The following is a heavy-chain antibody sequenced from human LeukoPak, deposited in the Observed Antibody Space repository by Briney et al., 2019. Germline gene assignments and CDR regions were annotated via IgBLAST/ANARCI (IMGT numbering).Heavy chain of an antibody. V-gene: IGHV1-46*03. CDR1: GYTFTSYY. CDR2: INPSGGST. J-gene: IGHJ4*02. Sequence: ASVKVSCKASGYTFTSYYMHWVRQAPGQGLEWMGIINPSGGSTSYAQKFQGRVTMTRDTSTSTVYMELSSLRSEDTAVYYCARRPRAFGYDGSGYYYERPIDYWGQGTLVTVSS. D-gene: IGHD3-22*01. CDR3: ARRPRAFGYDGSGYYYERPIDY.